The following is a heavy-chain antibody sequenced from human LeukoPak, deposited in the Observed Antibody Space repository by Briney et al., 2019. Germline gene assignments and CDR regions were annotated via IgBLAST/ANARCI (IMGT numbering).Heavy chain of an antibody. CDR2: ISYDGSNK. V-gene: IGHV3-30*18. CDR3: AKDLAWYYCIDY. D-gene: IGHD1-1*01. J-gene: IGHJ4*02. Sequence: PGGSLRLSCAASGFTFSSYGMHWVRQAPGKGLEWVAVISYDGSNKYYADSVKGRFTISRDNSKNTLYLQMNSLRAEDTAVYYCAKDLAWYYCIDYWGQGTLVTVSS. CDR1: GFTFSSYG.